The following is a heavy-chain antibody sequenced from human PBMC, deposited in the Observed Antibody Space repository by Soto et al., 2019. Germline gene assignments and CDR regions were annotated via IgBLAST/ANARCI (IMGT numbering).Heavy chain of an antibody. J-gene: IGHJ4*02. V-gene: IGHV4-30-4*01. CDR2: IYYTGRT. CDR1: GGSISSGDYY. Sequence: QVQLQESGPGLVKPSQTPSLTCAVSGGSISSGDYYWTWIRQPPGKGLEWIGYIYYTGRTYYNPSLKSRFTISVDTPNNQFSLNLSSVTAADTAVYYCAGGEGDKTEYWGQGTLVTASS. D-gene: IGHD2-21*01. CDR3: AGGEGDKTEY.